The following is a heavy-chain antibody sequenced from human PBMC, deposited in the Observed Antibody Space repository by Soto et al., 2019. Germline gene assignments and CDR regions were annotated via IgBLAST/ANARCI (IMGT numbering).Heavy chain of an antibody. J-gene: IGHJ4*02. V-gene: IGHV4-59*01. CDR2: IYYSGST. D-gene: IGHD4-4*01. Sequence: SETLSLTCTVSGGSISSYYWSWIRQPPGKGLEWIGYIYYSGSTTYNPSLRSRVTMSVDTSKNQFSLRLSSVTAADTAVYYCATGKANYQNFDSWGQGTQVTVSS. CDR1: GGSISSYY. CDR3: ATGKANYQNFDS.